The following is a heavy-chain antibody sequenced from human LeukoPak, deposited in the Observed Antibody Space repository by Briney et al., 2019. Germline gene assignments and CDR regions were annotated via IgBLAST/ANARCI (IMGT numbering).Heavy chain of an antibody. Sequence: PGGSLRLSCEASGFTFSSYAMTWVRQAPGKGLEWVSAISGSAGSTYYADSVKGRFTLSRDNSKNTLYLQMNSLRAEDTAVYYCAKETTFGVGPPDWFDPWGQGALVAVSS. J-gene: IGHJ5*02. D-gene: IGHD3-3*01. V-gene: IGHV3-23*01. CDR2: ISGSAGST. CDR3: AKETTFGVGPPDWFDP. CDR1: GFTFSSYA.